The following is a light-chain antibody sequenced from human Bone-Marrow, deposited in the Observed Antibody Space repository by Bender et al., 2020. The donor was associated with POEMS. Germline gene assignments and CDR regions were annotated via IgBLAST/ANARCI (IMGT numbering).Light chain of an antibody. J-gene: IGLJ2*01. CDR3: SSSTSTSPLVV. CDR2: DVS. CDR1: TADFVGYNS. Sequence: QSALTQPASVSGSPGQSITISCTGSTADFVGYNSVSWYQQPAGTAPKLIIFDVSHRPSGVSPRFSGSKSGNTASLTISGLQSEDEADYYCSSSTSTSPLVVFGGGTKLTVL. V-gene: IGLV2-14*03.